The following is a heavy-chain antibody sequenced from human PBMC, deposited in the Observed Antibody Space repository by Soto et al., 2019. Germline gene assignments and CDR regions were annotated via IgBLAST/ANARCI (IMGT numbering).Heavy chain of an antibody. D-gene: IGHD2-21*01. V-gene: IGHV4-39*01. CDR2: IDYSGST. Sequence: QLQLQESGPGLVKPSETLSLTCTVSGGSIRSSSYYWGWIRQPPGKGLEWIGNIDYSGSTYYNPSLTSRVTIFVDTSKNQFSLTLRSVTAADTAVYYCARRPAFCGGDCYSGYFDFWGQGTLVTFSS. CDR1: GGSIRSSSYY. CDR3: ARRPAFCGGDCYSGYFDF. J-gene: IGHJ4*02.